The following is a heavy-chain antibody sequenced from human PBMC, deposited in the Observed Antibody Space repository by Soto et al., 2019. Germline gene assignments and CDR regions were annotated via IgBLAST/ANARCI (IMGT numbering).Heavy chain of an antibody. CDR2: ISESGTIT. CDR3: TRYIPGVRYYGMDV. D-gene: IGHD5-18*01. Sequence: EVQLLESGGGLVQPGGSLRLSCVASGFTFSSYAMKWVRQAPGKGLEWVSLISESGTITYYADSVKGRFTISSDNSGNTLFLQMYSLRAEDTAVHYCTRYIPGVRYYGMDVWGQGTTVTVSS. V-gene: IGHV3-23*01. J-gene: IGHJ6*02. CDR1: GFTFSSYA.